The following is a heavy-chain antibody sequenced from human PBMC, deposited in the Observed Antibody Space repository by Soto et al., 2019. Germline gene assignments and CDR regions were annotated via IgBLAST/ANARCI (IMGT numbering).Heavy chain of an antibody. CDR2: IHYSGGT. CDR1: GGSINSYS. J-gene: IGHJ6*03. Sequence: SETLSLTCTVSGGSINSYSWTWIRQPPGKGLEWIGYIHYSGGTNYNPSLKSRVSISLDTSKNQFSLKLSSATATDTAVYYCARRARNCNGGTCYSYYYHMDVWGKGTTVTVSS. CDR3: ARRARNCNGGTCYSYYYHMDV. D-gene: IGHD2-15*01. V-gene: IGHV4-59*08.